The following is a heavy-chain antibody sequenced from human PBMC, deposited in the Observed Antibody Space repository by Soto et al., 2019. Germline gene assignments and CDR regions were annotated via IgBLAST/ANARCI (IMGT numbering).Heavy chain of an antibody. CDR2: IYYSGST. D-gene: IGHD1-26*01. CDR3: ARAGLGDGSDY. J-gene: IGHJ4*02. Sequence: SETLSLTCTVSGGSVSSGSDYWSWIRQPPGKGLEWIGYIYYSGSTKYNPSLKSRVTISVDTSKNQFSLKLSSVTAADTAVYYCARAGLGDGSDYWGQGTLVTVSS. V-gene: IGHV4-61*01. CDR1: GGSVSSGSDY.